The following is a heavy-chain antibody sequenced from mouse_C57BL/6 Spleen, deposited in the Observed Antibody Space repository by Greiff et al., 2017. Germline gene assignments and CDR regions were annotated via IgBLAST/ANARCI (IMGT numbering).Heavy chain of an antibody. J-gene: IGHJ3*01. D-gene: IGHD1-1*01. CDR2: IDPSDSET. CDR1: GYTFTSYW. Sequence: QVQLQQPGAELVRPGSSVKLSCTASGYTFTSYWMHWVKQRPIQGLEWIGNIDPSDSETHYTQKFKDKATLTVDKSSSTAYMQLSSLTSEDSAVDYCAREGYGSAFAYWGQGTLVTVSA. V-gene: IGHV1-52*01. CDR3: AREGYGSAFAY.